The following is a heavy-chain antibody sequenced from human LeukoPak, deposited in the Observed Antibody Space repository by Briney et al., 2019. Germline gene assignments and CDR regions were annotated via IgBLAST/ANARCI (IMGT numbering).Heavy chain of an antibody. V-gene: IGHV3-53*01. CDR2: IYSGGST. CDR1: GFTVSSNY. CDR3: ACGSTHLCYYYMDV. J-gene: IGHJ6*03. D-gene: IGHD2-2*01. Sequence: GGSLRLSCAASGFTVSSNYMSWVRQAPGKGLEWVSVIYSGGSTYYADSVKGRFTISRDNSKNTLYLQMNSLRAEDTAVYYCACGSTHLCYYYMDVWGKGTTVTVSS.